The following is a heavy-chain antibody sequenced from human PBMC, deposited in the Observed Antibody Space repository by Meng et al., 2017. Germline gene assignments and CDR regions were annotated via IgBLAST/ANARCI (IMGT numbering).Heavy chain of an antibody. D-gene: IGHD4-17*01. V-gene: IGHV4-61*01. CDR2: IVYSGST. CDR1: GGSVGSGNYY. CDR3: ARDVGGDYETLFDY. J-gene: IGHJ4*02. Sequence: QVQVQESGPGLVRPSETLSLTCTVSGGSVGSGNYYWSWIRQPPGKGLEWIGYIVYSGSTTYNPSLKTRVTISVDTSKNQFSLKLTSVTAADTAVYFCARDVGGDYETLFDYWGQGTLVTVSS.